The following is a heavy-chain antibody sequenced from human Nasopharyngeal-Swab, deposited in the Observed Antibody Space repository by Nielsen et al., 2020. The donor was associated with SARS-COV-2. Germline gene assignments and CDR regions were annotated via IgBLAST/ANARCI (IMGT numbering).Heavy chain of an antibody. J-gene: IGHJ6*02. D-gene: IGHD5-24*01. CDR1: GGSFNGFY. Sequence: GSLRLSCSVSGGSFNGFYWNWIRQPPGKGLEWIGEINHNERTNYTPSLKSRVTMSVDTSTNQVSLKLNSLTATDTAVYYCARAGRVGDAYTGLDVWGQGTTVTVSS. V-gene: IGHV4-34*01. CDR2: INHNERT. CDR3: ARAGRVGDAYTGLDV.